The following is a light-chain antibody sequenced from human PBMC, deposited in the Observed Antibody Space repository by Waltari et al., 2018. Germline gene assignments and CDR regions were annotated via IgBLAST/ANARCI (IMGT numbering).Light chain of an antibody. CDR2: MAS. V-gene: IGKV1-5*03. Sequence: DIQMTQSPSTLSASVGDRVTITCRASQSFSSRLAWYQQKPGKAPKLLIYMASSLESGVPSRFSGSGSGTEFTLTISSLQPEDFATYYCQQSYSTPRTFGQGTKVEIK. CDR3: QQSYSTPRT. CDR1: QSFSSR. J-gene: IGKJ1*01.